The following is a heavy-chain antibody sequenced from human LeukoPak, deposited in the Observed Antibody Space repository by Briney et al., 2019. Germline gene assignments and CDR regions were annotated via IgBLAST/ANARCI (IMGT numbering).Heavy chain of an antibody. CDR2: INPQSGGT. Sequence: GASVKVSCKASGYTFTDYYIQWVRQAPGQGPEWVGCINPQSGGTIYAQKFQGRVTMTRETSISTAYMELSRLKSDDTAVFYCARGSYWYDAWGQGTLVTVSS. V-gene: IGHV1-2*02. J-gene: IGHJ5*02. D-gene: IGHD6-13*01. CDR1: GYTFTDYY. CDR3: ARGSYWYDA.